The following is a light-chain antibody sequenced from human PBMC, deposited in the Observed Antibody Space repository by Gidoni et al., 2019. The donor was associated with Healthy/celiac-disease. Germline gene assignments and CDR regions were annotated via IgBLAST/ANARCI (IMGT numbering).Light chain of an antibody. CDR3: QQRSNWPPT. CDR1: QSVSSY. Sequence: ELELPQSPATLPFSPGERTTLACRASQSVSSYLAWYQQKPGQAPRLLIYDASNRATGIPARFSGSGSGTDFTLTISSLEPEDFAVYYWQQRSNWPPTFXGXTKVEIK. CDR2: DAS. V-gene: IGKV3-11*01. J-gene: IGKJ4*01.